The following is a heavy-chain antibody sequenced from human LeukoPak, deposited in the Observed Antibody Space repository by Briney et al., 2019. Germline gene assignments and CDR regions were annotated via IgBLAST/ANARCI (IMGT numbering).Heavy chain of an antibody. CDR1: GGSISSGSYF. CDR2: IYTSGST. CDR3: ASDRVEVDAFDI. V-gene: IGHV4-61*02. J-gene: IGHJ3*02. Sequence: PSQTLSLTCTVSGGSISSGSYFWSWIRQPAGKGLEWIGRIYTSGSTNYNPSLKSRVTISVDTSKNQFSLKLSSVIAADTAVYYCASDRVEVDAFDIWGQGTMVTVSS. D-gene: IGHD5-24*01.